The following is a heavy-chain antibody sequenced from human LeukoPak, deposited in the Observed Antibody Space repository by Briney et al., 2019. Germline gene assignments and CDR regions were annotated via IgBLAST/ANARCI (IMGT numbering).Heavy chain of an antibody. CDR2: IYHSGST. J-gene: IGHJ3*02. D-gene: IGHD1-26*01. CDR1: GGSISSYY. Sequence: PSETLSLTCTVSGGSISSYYWSWIRQPPGKGLEWIGYIYHSGSTYHNPSLESRVSISLETSKNQISLKLSPVTAADTAVYYCASWELRHLDAFDIWGQGTMVTVSS. CDR3: ASWELRHLDAFDI. V-gene: IGHV4-4*09.